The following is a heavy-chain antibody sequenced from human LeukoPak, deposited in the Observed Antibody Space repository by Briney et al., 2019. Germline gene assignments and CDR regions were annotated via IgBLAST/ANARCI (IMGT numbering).Heavy chain of an antibody. J-gene: IGHJ4*02. Sequence: PGGSLRLSCAASGFTFSSYAMSWVRQAPGKGLEWVSAISGSGGSTYYADSVKGRFTISRDNSKNTLYLQMNSLRAEDTAVYYCAKGGGYSSSWYQDYWGQGTLVTVSS. CDR3: AKGGGYSSSWYQDY. V-gene: IGHV3-23*01. CDR2: ISGSGGST. D-gene: IGHD6-13*01. CDR1: GFTFSSYA.